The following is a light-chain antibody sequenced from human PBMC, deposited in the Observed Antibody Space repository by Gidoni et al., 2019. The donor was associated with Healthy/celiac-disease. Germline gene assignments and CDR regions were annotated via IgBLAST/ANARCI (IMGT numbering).Light chain of an antibody. J-gene: IGLJ3*02. CDR1: SLRSYY. CDR2: GKN. Sequence: SSELTQDPAVSVALGQTVRSTCQGDSLRSYYASWYQQKPGQAPVLVIYGKNNRPSGIPDRFSGSSSGNTASLTITGAQAKDEADYYCNSRDSSGNHLVFGGGTKLTVL. CDR3: NSRDSSGNHLV. V-gene: IGLV3-19*01.